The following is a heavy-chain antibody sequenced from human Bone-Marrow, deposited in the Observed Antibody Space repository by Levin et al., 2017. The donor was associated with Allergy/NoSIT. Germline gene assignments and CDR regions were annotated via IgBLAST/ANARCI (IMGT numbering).Heavy chain of an antibody. CDR2: LSSLFPP. V-gene: IGHV4-31*03. Sequence: LSLPFPFSVGSFLGFCSHWSWIRQHPSPFLSFLFSLSSLFPPYYNPSLKSRVTMSVDTSKTQFSLNLSSVTAADTAVYFCAREDGYVFDCWGQGTPVTVSS. D-gene: IGHD5-24*01. J-gene: IGHJ4*02. CDR1: VGSFLGFCSH. CDR3: AREDGYVFDC.